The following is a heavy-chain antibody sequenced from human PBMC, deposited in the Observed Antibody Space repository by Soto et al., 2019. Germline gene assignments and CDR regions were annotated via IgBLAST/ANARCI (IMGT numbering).Heavy chain of an antibody. CDR3: AAEDIVAPEGFDT. J-gene: IGHJ5*02. D-gene: IGHD5-12*01. Sequence: ASLKVYCKTSGFTFTSSAMQCLRQSRGQRLEWIGWIVVGSVNTNYAQKFQERVTITRDMSTSTAHMELSSLRSEDTAVYYCAAEDIVAPEGFDTWGQGTLVTVSS. CDR1: GFTFTSSA. V-gene: IGHV1-58*02. CDR2: IVVGSVNT.